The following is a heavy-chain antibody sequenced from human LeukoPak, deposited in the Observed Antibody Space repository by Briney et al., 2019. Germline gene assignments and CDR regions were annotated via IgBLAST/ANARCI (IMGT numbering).Heavy chain of an antibody. V-gene: IGHV1-8*01. D-gene: IGHD5-24*01. CDR1: GYTFTSYD. J-gene: IGHJ4*02. CDR2: MNPNSGNT. CDR3: AGLEMATIGGGY. Sequence: ASVKVSCKASGYTFTSYDINWVRQATGQGLEWMGWMNPNSGNTGYAQKFQGRVTMTRNTSISTAYMELSSLRSEDTAVYYCAGLEMATIGGGYWGQGTLVIVSS.